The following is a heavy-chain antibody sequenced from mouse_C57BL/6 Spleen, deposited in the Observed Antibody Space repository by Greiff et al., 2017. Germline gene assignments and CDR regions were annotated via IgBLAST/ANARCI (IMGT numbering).Heavy chain of an antibody. CDR3: ARGGYYGSSYVGYFDV. V-gene: IGHV14-2*01. D-gene: IGHD1-1*01. Sequence: VQLQQSGAELVKPGASVKLSCTASGFNIKDYYMHWVKQRTEQGLEWIGRIDPEDGETKSAPKFQGKATITADTSSNTAYLQLSSLTSEDTAVYSCARGGYYGSSYVGYFDVWGTGTTVTVSS. CDR1: GFNIKDYY. CDR2: IDPEDGET. J-gene: IGHJ1*03.